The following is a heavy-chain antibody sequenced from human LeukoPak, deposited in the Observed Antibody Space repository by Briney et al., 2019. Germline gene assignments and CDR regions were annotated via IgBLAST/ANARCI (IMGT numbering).Heavy chain of an antibody. D-gene: IGHD3-22*01. Sequence: SETLSLTCTVSGGSISSYYWSWIRQPPGKGLEWIGYIYYSGSTNYNPSLKSRVTISVDTSKDQFSLKLSSVTAADTAVYYCASGNYYDSSEAGAFDIWGQGTMVTVSS. CDR1: GGSISSYY. CDR3: ASGNYYDSSEAGAFDI. J-gene: IGHJ3*02. V-gene: IGHV4-59*01. CDR2: IYYSGST.